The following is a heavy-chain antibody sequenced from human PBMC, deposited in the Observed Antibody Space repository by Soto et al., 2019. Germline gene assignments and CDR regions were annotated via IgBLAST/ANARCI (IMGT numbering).Heavy chain of an antibody. Sequence: SLRLSCAASGFTPSNSDMSWVRQGPGKGLEWVSTIDGAGRITYYADSVKGRFTISRDNSKSTLFLQMESLGADDTAIYYCVKNSGWFDAWGQGALVTVSS. J-gene: IGHJ5*01. V-gene: IGHV3-23*01. CDR2: IDGAGRIT. D-gene: IGHD3-10*01. CDR3: VKNSGWFDA. CDR1: GFTPSNSD.